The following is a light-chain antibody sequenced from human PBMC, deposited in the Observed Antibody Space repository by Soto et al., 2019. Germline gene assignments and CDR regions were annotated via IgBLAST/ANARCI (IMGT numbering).Light chain of an antibody. V-gene: IGLV2-23*02. CDR2: EVN. CDR1: SSNVGSYKL. Sequence: QSALAQPASVSGSPGQSITISCTETSSNVGSYKLVSWYQQHPGKAPKLMIFEVNKRPSGVSNRFSGSKSGNTASLTISGLKVEDEADYYCCSSGGSPTYVFGTGTKVTVL. CDR3: CSSGGSPTYV. J-gene: IGLJ1*01.